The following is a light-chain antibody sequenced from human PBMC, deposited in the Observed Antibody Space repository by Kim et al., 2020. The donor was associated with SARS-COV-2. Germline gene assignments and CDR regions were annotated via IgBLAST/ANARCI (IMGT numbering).Light chain of an antibody. V-gene: IGLV3-21*04. Sequence: APGKTATITCGGDDIGTKSVHWYQQEPGQAPVLVIYYDTDRPSGIPERFSASNSGNTATLTVSRVEAGDEADYYCQVWDSGSDQWVFGGGTKLTVL. CDR1: DIGTKS. J-gene: IGLJ3*02. CDR3: QVWDSGSDQWV. CDR2: YDT.